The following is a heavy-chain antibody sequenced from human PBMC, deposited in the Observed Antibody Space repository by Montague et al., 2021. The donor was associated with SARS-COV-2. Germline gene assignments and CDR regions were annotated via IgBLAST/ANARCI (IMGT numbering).Heavy chain of an antibody. Sequence: SETLSLTCTVSGFSISSSGYYWGWSRQPPGKGLELRGSIYYRGSTYNNPPLKRRAIILVDTSKKQFSLKQSSVTAADTAVYYCAGWWFGPLIVVVIRGPFDYWGQGTMVTVSS. CDR2: IYYRGST. D-gene: IGHD3-22*01. CDR1: GFSISSSGYY. J-gene: IGHJ4*02. CDR3: AGWWFGPLIVVVIRGPFDY. V-gene: IGHV4-39*07.